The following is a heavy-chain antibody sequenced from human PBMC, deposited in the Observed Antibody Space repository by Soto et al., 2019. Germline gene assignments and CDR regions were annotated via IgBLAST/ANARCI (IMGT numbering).Heavy chain of an antibody. V-gene: IGHV3-66*01. Sequence: EVQLVESGGGLVQPGGSLRLSCAASGFTVSSNYMSWVRQAPGKGLEWVPVIYSGGSTYYADSVKGRFTISRDNSKNTLYLQMNSLRAEDTAVYYCARDRSVRIAAAGYTFYYGMDVWGQGTTVTVSS. CDR3: ARDRSVRIAAAGYTFYYGMDV. CDR1: GFTVSSNY. CDR2: IYSGGST. J-gene: IGHJ6*02. D-gene: IGHD6-13*01.